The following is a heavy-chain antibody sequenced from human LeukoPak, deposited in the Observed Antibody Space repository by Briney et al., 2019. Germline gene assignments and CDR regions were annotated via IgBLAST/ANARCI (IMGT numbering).Heavy chain of an antibody. CDR3: ARRNPSYGSGSVDY. Sequence: SETLSLTCAVYGESLSGYYWSWIRQPPGKGLEWIGEINHSGSTNYNPSLKSRVTISVDTSKNQFSLKLSSVTAADTAVYYCARRNPSYGSGSVDYWGQGTLVTVSS. V-gene: IGHV4-34*01. CDR1: GESLSGYY. J-gene: IGHJ4*02. D-gene: IGHD3-10*01. CDR2: INHSGST.